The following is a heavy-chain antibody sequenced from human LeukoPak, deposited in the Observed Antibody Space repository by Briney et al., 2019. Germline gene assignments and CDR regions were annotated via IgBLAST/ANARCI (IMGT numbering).Heavy chain of an antibody. CDR2: IYYSGST. V-gene: IGHV4-59*01. J-gene: IGHJ2*01. Sequence: SETLSLTCTVSGGSISSYYWGWIRQPPGKGLEWIGYIYYSGSTNYNPSLKSRVTISVDTSKNQFSLKLSSVTAADTAVYYCARDYSSSSFRYFDLWGRGTLVTVSS. D-gene: IGHD6-6*01. CDR3: ARDYSSSSFRYFDL. CDR1: GGSISSYY.